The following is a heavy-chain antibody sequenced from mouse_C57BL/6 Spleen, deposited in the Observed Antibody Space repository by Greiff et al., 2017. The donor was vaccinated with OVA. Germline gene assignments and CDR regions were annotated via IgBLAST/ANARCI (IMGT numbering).Heavy chain of an antibody. CDR2: ISNGGGST. CDR1: GFTFSDYY. J-gene: IGHJ3*01. V-gene: IGHV5-12*01. D-gene: IGHD2-5*01. CDR3: ARPGYSNSFSWFAY. Sequence: DVKLVESGGGLVQPGGSLKLSCAASGFTFSDYYMYWVRQTPEKRLEWVAYISNGGGSTYYPDTVKGRFTISRDNAKNTLYLQMSRLKSEDTAMYYCARPGYSNSFSWFAYWGQGTLVTVSA.